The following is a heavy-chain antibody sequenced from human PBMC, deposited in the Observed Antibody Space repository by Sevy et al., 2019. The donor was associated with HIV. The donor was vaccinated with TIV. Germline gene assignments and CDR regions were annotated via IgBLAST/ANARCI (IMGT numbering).Heavy chain of an antibody. CDR1: GFSFSNYN. J-gene: IGHJ4*02. CDR2: ITGSSDYI. D-gene: IGHD1-26*01. Sequence: GGSLRLSCAASGFSFSNYNMNWVRQAPGKGLEWVSAITGSSDYIYYADSVKGRFTISRDNDKNSLYLRMNSLKTEDTAVYYCAKWDADGRWYFDYWGQGILVTVSS. V-gene: IGHV3-21*06. CDR3: AKWDADGRWYFDY.